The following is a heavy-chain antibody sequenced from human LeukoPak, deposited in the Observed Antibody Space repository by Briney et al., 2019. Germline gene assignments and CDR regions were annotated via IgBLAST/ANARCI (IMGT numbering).Heavy chain of an antibody. J-gene: IGHJ4*02. D-gene: IGHD3-22*01. CDR1: GGTFSSYA. CDR2: MNPNGGNT. Sequence: ASVKVSCKASGGTFSSYAISWVRQAPGQGLEWMGWMNPNGGNTGYAQKFQGRVTMTRNTSISTAYMELSSLRSEDTAVYYCARGQDYYYDSSGALLGNYWGQGTLVTVSS. CDR3: ARGQDYYYDSSGALLGNY. V-gene: IGHV1-8*02.